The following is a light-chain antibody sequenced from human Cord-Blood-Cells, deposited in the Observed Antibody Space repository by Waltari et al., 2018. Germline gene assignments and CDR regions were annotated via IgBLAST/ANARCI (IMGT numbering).Light chain of an antibody. CDR3: QQSYGTPT. V-gene: IGKV1-39*01. CDR2: AAS. Sequence: DIQMTQSPSSLSASVGDRVTITCRASQSISSYLNCYQQKPGKAPKLLIYAASSLQSGVPSRFSGSGSGTDFTLTISSLQPEDFATYYCQQSYGTPTFGQGTKVEIK. J-gene: IGKJ1*01. CDR1: QSISSY.